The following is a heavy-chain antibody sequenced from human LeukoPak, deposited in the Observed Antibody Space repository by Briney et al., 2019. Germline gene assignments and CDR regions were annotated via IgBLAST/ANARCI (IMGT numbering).Heavy chain of an antibody. CDR1: GGSFSGYY. J-gene: IGHJ4*02. V-gene: IGHV4-34*01. Sequence: SETLSLTCAVYGGSFSGYYWSWIRQPPGKGLEWIGEINHSGSTNYNPSLKSRVTISVDTSKNQFSLKLSSVTAAGTAVYYCARENIVVVPAATDYWGQGTLVTVSS. D-gene: IGHD2-2*01. CDR2: INHSGST. CDR3: ARENIVVVPAATDY.